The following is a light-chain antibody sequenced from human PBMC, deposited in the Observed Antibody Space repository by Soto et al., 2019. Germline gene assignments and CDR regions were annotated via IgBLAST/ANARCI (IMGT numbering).Light chain of an antibody. CDR3: SSYTSTNLVI. J-gene: IGLJ2*01. V-gene: IGLV2-14*01. CDR2: DVS. Sequence: QSVLTQPASVSGSPGQSITISCTGSSGDIGDYKYVSWYKQHPGKAPKLMIYDVSNRLSGVSNRFSASKSGNTASLTISGLQAEDEADYYCSSYTSTNLVIFGGGTKLTVL. CDR1: SGDIGDYKY.